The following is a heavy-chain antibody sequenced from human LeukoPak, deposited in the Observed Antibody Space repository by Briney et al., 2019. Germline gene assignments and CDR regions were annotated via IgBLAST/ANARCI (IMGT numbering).Heavy chain of an antibody. CDR2: ISTYNGNA. V-gene: IGHV1-18*01. D-gene: IGHD6-19*01. CDR1: GYTFNRYS. J-gene: IGHJ3*01. CDR3: ARARDTSGWYLDAFGV. Sequence: ASVKVSCKASGYTFNRYSLSWVRQAPGQGLEWMGWISTYNGNAHYAQKLQGRVTMTIDTSTSTAYMELRSLRPDDTAVYYCARARDTSGWYLDAFGVWGQGTLVSVSS.